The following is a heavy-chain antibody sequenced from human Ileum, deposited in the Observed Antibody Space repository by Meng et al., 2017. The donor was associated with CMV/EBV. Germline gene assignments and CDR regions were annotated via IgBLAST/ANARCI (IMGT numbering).Heavy chain of an antibody. CDR1: GYTFTSYD. D-gene: IGHD1-26*01. V-gene: IGHV1-8*02. CDR3: ARGCGRYCFDY. J-gene: IGHJ4*02. Sequence: ASVKVSCKASGYTFTSYDINWVRQATGQGLEWMGWMNPHSGNTGYAQKFQGRVTMTRDTSTSTAYMELSSLRSDDEAVYYCARGCGRYCFDYWGQGTLVTVSS. CDR2: MNPHSGNT.